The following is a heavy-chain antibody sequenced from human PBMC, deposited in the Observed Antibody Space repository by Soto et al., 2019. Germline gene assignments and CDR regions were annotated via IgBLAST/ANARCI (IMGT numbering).Heavy chain of an antibody. Sequence: QLQLQESGPGLVKPSETLSLTCTVSGGSISSSSYYWGWIRQPPGKGLEWIGSIYYSGSTYYNPSLKSRVTISVDTSKNQFSLKLSSVTAADTAVYYCARRPDFNYYDSSGYYPVAEYFQHWGQGTLVTVSS. CDR1: GGSISSSSYY. CDR3: ARRPDFNYYDSSGYYPVAEYFQH. V-gene: IGHV4-39*01. D-gene: IGHD3-22*01. CDR2: IYYSGST. J-gene: IGHJ1*01.